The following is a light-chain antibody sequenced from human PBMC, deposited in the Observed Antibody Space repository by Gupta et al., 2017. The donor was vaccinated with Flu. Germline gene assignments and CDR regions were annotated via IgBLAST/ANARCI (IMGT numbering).Light chain of an antibody. CDR2: DAS. CDR1: QSVSTY. J-gene: IGKJ3*01. CDR3: QHRGA. Sequence: EIVLTQSPATLTLSPGERATLSCTASQSVSTYLAWYQQKPGQAPRLLIYDASLRATGVPARLRGSGSGTDLTLTISGLEPEDFAVYFCQHRGAFGPGTKIDV. V-gene: IGKV3-11*01.